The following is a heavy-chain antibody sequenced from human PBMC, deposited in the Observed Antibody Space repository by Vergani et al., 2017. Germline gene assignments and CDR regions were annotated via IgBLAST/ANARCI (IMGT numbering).Heavy chain of an antibody. J-gene: IGHJ4*02. V-gene: IGHV4-61*08. CDR1: GGSISSGDYY. Sequence: QVQLQESGPGLVKPSQTLSLTCTVSGGSISSGDYYWSWIRQPPGKGLEWIGYIYYSGSTNYNPSLKSRVTISVETSKNQFSLKLSSVTAADTAVYYCARVSSSPAAPVDYWGQGTLVTVSS. CDR3: ARVSSSPAAPVDY. CDR2: IYYSGST. D-gene: IGHD6-6*01.